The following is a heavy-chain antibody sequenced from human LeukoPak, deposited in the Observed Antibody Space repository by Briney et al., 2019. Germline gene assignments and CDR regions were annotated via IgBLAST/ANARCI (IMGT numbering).Heavy chain of an antibody. V-gene: IGHV2-70*04. Sequence: SGPALVNPPQTLTLTCTFSGFSLTTDGMRVSWIRQPPGKAPEWLARIDWDDDKFYSPSLKTRLTISKDTSKNQVVLTMTNMDPVDTATYYCARHRVSSNWFDPWGQGTLVTVSS. CDR3: ARHRVSSNWFDP. CDR2: IDWDDDK. J-gene: IGHJ5*02. CDR1: GFSLTTDGMR. D-gene: IGHD2-8*01.